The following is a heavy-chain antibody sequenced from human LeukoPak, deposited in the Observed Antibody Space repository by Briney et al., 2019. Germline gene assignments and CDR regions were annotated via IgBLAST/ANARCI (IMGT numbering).Heavy chain of an antibody. V-gene: IGHV4-61*02. D-gene: IGHD6-13*01. CDR1: GGSISSGSYY. J-gene: IGHJ4*02. CDR2: IYTSGST. CDR3: ARDLMGIAYRGAFYY. Sequence: KTSETLSLTCTVSGGSISSGSYYWSWIRQPAGKGLEWIGRIYTSGSTNYNPSLKSRVTISVDTSKNQFSLKLSSVTAADTAVYYCARDLMGIAYRGAFYYWGQGTLVTVSS.